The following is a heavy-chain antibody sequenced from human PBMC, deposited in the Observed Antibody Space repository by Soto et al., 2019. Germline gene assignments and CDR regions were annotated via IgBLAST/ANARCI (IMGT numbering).Heavy chain of an antibody. J-gene: IGHJ6*02. Sequence: QVQLVESGGGVVQPGRSLRLSCAASGLNFNRNGMHWVRQAPGKGLEWVAVIWYDGSKESYSDSVKGRFTISRDNSKNTLYMQMNSVRVEDKAVYFCARDRSAGNYFYYGMDVCGQGTTFTVSS. CDR3: ARDRSAGNYFYYGMDV. V-gene: IGHV3-33*01. CDR2: IWYDGSKE. CDR1: GLNFNRNG.